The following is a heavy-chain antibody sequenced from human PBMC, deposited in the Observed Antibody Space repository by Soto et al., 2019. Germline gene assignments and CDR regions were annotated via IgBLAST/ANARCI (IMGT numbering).Heavy chain of an antibody. D-gene: IGHD4-17*01. J-gene: IGHJ6*02. CDR1: GFTFGDRY. V-gene: IGHV3-11*01. CDR3: ARTTKSAAGADYYGLDV. CDR2: VSSSGFTI. Sequence: QGQLVESGGDLVRPGGSLKLSCAASGFTFGDRYMSWIRQAPGKGLEWVSYVSSSGFTIYYADSVKGRFTISRDNAKNSLYLQMNRVRAEDTAVYYCARTTKSAAGADYYGLDVWGHGTTLIVSS.